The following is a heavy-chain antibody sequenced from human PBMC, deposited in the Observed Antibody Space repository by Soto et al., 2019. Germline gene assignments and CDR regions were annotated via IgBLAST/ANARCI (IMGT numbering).Heavy chain of an antibody. J-gene: IGHJ6*02. Sequence: PSQSLSLTCAISGDTVSTNTAAWKWIRQSPSRGLEWLGRIYYKSRWYNDYSESLKSRIAIIPDTSRNQFSLQLNSVIPEDTAVYYCARDWGYDPDPTYYYGMDVWGQGXKVTVYS. CDR1: GDTVSTNTAA. CDR2: IYYKSRWYN. CDR3: ARDWGYDPDPTYYYGMDV. V-gene: IGHV6-1*01. D-gene: IGHD5-12*01.